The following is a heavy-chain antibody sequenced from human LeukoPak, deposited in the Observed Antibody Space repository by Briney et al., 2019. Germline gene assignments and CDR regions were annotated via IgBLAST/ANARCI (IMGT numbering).Heavy chain of an antibody. CDR3: ARDLGSSSSWSYYYYYGMDV. J-gene: IGHJ6*02. V-gene: IGHV3-30-3*01. D-gene: IGHD6-13*01. CDR2: ISYDGSNK. CDR1: GFTFSSYA. Sequence: GRSLRLSCAASGFTFSSYAMHWVRQAPGKGLEWVAVISYDGSNKYYADSVKGRFTISRDNSKNTLYLQMNSLRAEDTAVYYCARDLGSSSSWSYYYYYGMDVWGQGTTVTVSS.